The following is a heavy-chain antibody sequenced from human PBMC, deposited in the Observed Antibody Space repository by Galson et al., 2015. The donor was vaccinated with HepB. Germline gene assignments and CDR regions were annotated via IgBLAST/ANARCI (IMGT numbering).Heavy chain of an antibody. Sequence: SVKVSCKASGYIFTNYDMNWVRQAPGQGLEWMGWINTNTGNPTYAQGFTGRFVFSLDTSVSTAYLQISSLKAEDTAVYYCARTPYYGSGNYYNAWFDPWGQGTLVTVSS. D-gene: IGHD3-10*01. V-gene: IGHV7-4-1*02. J-gene: IGHJ5*02. CDR2: INTNTGNP. CDR1: GYIFTNYD. CDR3: ARTPYYGSGNYYNAWFDP.